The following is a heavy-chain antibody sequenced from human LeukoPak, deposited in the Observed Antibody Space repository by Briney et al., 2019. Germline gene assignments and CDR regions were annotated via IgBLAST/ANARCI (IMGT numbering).Heavy chain of an antibody. Sequence: SETLSLTCTVSGGSISSGDYYWSWIRQPPGKGLEWIGYIYYSGSTYYNPSLKSRVTISVDTSKNQFSLKLSSVTAADTAVYYCARAPGDHSSWSNYGMDVWGQGTTVTVSS. V-gene: IGHV4-30-4*01. CDR3: ARAPGDHSSWSNYGMDV. CDR2: IYYSGST. D-gene: IGHD6-13*01. CDR1: GGSISSGDYY. J-gene: IGHJ6*02.